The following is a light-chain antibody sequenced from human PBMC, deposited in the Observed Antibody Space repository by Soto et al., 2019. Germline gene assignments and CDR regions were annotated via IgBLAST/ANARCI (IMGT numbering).Light chain of an antibody. CDR3: QQYGSSYPWT. CDR2: GAS. V-gene: IGKV3-20*01. J-gene: IGKJ1*01. Sequence: EIVLTQSPGTLSLSPGGRATLSCRASQSVSSNYLAWYQQKPGQAPRLLIYGASSRATGIPDRFSGSGSGTDFTLTIRRLEPEDFAVYYCQQYGSSYPWTFGQGTKV. CDR1: QSVSSNY.